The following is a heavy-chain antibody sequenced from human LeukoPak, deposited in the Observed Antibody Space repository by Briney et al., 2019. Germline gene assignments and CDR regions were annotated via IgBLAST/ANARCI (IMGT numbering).Heavy chain of an antibody. V-gene: IGHV4-39*01. Sequence: WIRQPPGKGLEWIGNIYYRGSTAYNPSLRSRVTMSIDTSKNQFSLRLSSVTAADTAVFYCARLSNTGSFDFDYWGQGTLVTVSS. D-gene: IGHD1-26*01. J-gene: IGHJ4*02. CDR3: ARLSNTGSFDFDY. CDR2: IYYRGST.